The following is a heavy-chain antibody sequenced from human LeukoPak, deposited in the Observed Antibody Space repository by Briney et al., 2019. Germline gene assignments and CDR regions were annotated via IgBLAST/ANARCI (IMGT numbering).Heavy chain of an antibody. CDR3: AKDSYDFWSAYSPGNWFDP. V-gene: IGHV3-23*01. CDR2: ISGSGGST. Sequence: GGSLRLSCAASGFTFSSYAMSWVRQAPGKGLEWVSVISGSGGSTYYADSVKGRFTISRDNSKNTLYLQMNSLRAEDTAVYYCAKDSYDFWSAYSPGNWFDPWGQGTLVTVSS. D-gene: IGHD3-3*01. J-gene: IGHJ5*02. CDR1: GFTFSSYA.